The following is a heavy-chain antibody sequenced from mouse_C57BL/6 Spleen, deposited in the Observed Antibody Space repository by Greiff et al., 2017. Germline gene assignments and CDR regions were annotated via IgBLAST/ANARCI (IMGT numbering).Heavy chain of an antibody. CDR3: ARDGGYEYDGQAWFAY. J-gene: IGHJ3*01. Sequence: VQLKESGPGLVKPSQSLSLTCSVTGYSITSGYYWNWIRQFPGNKLEWMGYISYDGSNNYNPSLKNRISITRDTSKNQFFLKLNSVTTEDTATYYCARDGGYEYDGQAWFAYWGQGTLVTVSA. CDR1: GYSITSGYY. V-gene: IGHV3-6*01. CDR2: ISYDGSN. D-gene: IGHD2-4*01.